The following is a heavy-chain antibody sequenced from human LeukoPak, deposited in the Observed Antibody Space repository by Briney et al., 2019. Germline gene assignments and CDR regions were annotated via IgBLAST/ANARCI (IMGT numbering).Heavy chain of an antibody. D-gene: IGHD5-12*01. CDR2: IYHSGST. CDR3: ARSVEMATIRHFDY. J-gene: IGHJ4*02. CDR1: GGSISSGGYS. Sequence: SQTLSLTCAVSGGSISSGGYSWSWIRQPPGKGLEWIGYIYHSGSTYYNPSLKSRVTISVDRSKNQFSLKLSSVTAADTAVYYCARSVEMATIRHFDYWGQGTLVTVSS. V-gene: IGHV4-30-2*01.